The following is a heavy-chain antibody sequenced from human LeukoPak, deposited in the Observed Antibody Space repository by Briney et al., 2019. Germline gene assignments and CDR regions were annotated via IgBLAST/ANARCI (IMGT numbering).Heavy chain of an antibody. CDR3: ARHPTLYPD. Sequence: PGGSLRLSCAASGFTFSSYWMHWVRQAPGKGLVWVSRINSDGSSRSYADSVKGRFTISRDNANNTLYLQMNRLRAEDTAVYYCARHPTLYPDWGQGTLVTVSS. CDR1: GFTFSSYW. CDR2: INSDGSSR. D-gene: IGHD2-8*01. V-gene: IGHV3-74*01. J-gene: IGHJ4*02.